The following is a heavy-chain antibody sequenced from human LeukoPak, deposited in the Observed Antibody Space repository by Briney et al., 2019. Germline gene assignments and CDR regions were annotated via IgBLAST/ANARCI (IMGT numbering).Heavy chain of an antibody. CDR3: ARARDSYDFWSGYLYYFDY. J-gene: IGHJ4*02. Sequence: ETLSLTCTVSGGSISSSSYYWGWIRQAPGKGLEWVANIKQDGSEKYYVDSVKGRFTISRDNAKNSLYLQMNSLRAEDTAVYYCARARDSYDFWSGYLYYFDYWGQGTLVTVSS. D-gene: IGHD3-3*01. V-gene: IGHV3-7*01. CDR1: GGSISSSSYY. CDR2: IKQDGSEK.